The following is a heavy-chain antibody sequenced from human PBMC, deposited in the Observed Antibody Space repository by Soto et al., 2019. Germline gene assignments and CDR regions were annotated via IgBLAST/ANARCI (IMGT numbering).Heavy chain of an antibody. CDR3: ASPPSRNRYYYGMDV. J-gene: IGHJ6*02. D-gene: IGHD6-13*01. V-gene: IGHV1-69*12. Sequence: QVQLVQSGAEVKKPGSSVKVSCKASGGTFSSYAISWVRQAPGQGLEWMGGIIPIFGTANYAQKFQGRVTFTADEYRSTAYMGLSSLRSEDTAVYYCASPPSRNRYYYGMDVWGQGATVTVSS. CDR2: IIPIFGTA. CDR1: GGTFSSYA.